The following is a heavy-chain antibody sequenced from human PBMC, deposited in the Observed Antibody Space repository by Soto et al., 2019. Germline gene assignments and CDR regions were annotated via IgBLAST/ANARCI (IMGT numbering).Heavy chain of an antibody. V-gene: IGHV1-46*01. D-gene: IGHD5-12*01. CDR1: GYTFTSYY. Sequence: ASVKVSCKASGYTFTSYYMHWVLQAPVQVLGWMGIINPSGGSTSYAQKFQGRVTMTRDTSTSTVYMELSSLRSEDTAVYYCAREMATITVKNYYYYYGMDVWGQGTTVTVS. CDR3: AREMATITVKNYYYYYGMDV. CDR2: INPSGGST. J-gene: IGHJ6*02.